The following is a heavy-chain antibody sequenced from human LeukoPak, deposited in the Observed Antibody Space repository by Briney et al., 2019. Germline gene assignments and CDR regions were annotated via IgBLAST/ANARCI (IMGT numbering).Heavy chain of an antibody. CDR1: GFTFDEYA. Sequence: PGGSLRHSCAASGFTFDEYAMHWARQAPGKGLEWVSLISGDGGSTYYADSVKGRFTISRDNSKNSLYLQMNSLRTEDTALYYCAKGYYDFWGGLLVDPDYWGQGTLVTVSS. CDR2: ISGDGGST. CDR3: AKGYYDFWGGLLVDPDY. V-gene: IGHV3-43*02. D-gene: IGHD3-3*01. J-gene: IGHJ4*02.